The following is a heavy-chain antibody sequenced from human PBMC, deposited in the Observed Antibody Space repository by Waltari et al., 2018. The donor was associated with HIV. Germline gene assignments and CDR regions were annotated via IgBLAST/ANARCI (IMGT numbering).Heavy chain of an antibody. J-gene: IGHJ6*02. CDR1: GCNFRTFG. V-gene: IGHV3-30*18. CDR3: AKDLVTRGFFYFYGMHV. Sequence: QVQLVESGGGVVQSGRCLRLTCVASGCNFRTFGMHLVRQAPGKGLEWVAVISYDGHNKQYADSVKGRFTISRDNSNSTLFLQMSSLRPDDTAVYYCAKDLVTRGFFYFYGMHVWGQGTTVTVSS. D-gene: IGHD3-10*01. CDR2: ISYDGHNK.